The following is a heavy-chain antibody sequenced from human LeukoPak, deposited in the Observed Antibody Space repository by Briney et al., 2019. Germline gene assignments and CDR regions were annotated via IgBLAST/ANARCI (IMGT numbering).Heavy chain of an antibody. CDR3: AKAELDP. V-gene: IGHV3-9*01. CDR2: ISWNSGSI. Sequence: PGGSPRLSCAASGFTFDDYAMHWVRQAPGKGLEWVSGISWNSGSIGYADSVKGRFTISRDNAKNSLYLQMNSLRAEDTALYYCAKAELDPWGQGTLVTVSS. CDR1: GFTFDDYA. J-gene: IGHJ5*02.